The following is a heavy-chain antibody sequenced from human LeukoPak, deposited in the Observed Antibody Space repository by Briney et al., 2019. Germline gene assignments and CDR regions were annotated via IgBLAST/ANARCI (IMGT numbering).Heavy chain of an antibody. Sequence: GGSLRLSCAASGFTFSSYAMHWVRQAPGKGLEWVAVISYDGSNKYYADSVKGRFTISRDNSKNTLYLQMNSLRAEDTAVYYCARGSIVVVPAAIYYWGQGTLVTVSS. CDR3: ARGSIVVVPAAIYY. CDR2: ISYDGSNK. CDR1: GFTFSSYA. D-gene: IGHD2-2*01. V-gene: IGHV3-30-3*01. J-gene: IGHJ4*02.